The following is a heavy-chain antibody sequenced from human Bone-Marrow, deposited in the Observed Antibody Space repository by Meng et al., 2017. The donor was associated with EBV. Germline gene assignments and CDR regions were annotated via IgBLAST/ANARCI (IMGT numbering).Heavy chain of an antibody. J-gene: IGHJ4*02. CDR3: ASESGRGFTPDY. V-gene: IGHV1-69*01. Sequence: VQLVQSGAEGKKLGSSVKVSCKTSGGTFRSDAISWVRQAPGQGLEWMGGLIPMSDAPHYAQKFQGRVTITADESTSTHYMDLSGLRSEDTAVYYCASESGRGFTPDYWGQGTLVTVSS. CDR1: GGTFRSDA. CDR2: LIPMSDAP. D-gene: IGHD3-10*01.